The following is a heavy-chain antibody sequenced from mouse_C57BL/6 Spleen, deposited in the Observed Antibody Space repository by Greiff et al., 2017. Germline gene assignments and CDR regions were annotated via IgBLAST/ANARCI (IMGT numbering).Heavy chain of an antibody. Sequence: VQLQQSGPELVKPGASVKISCKASGYTFTDYYMNWVKQSHGKILEWIGDINPNNGGTSYNQKFKGKATLTVDKSSSTAYMELRSLTSEDSAVYYCARDETTVQFAYWGQGTLVTVSA. D-gene: IGHD1-1*01. CDR3: ARDETTVQFAY. CDR2: INPNNGGT. CDR1: GYTFTDYY. J-gene: IGHJ3*01. V-gene: IGHV1-26*01.